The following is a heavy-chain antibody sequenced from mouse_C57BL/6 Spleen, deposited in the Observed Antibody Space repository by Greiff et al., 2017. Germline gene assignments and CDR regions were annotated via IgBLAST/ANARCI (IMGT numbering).Heavy chain of an antibody. Sequence: QVQLQQSGAELVKPGASVMISCKASGYAFSSYWMHWVKQRPGKGLAWIGQIYPGDGDTHYNGKFKGKATVTADKSSSTAYMQLSSLTSKDSAVYFCARRGSSSWCAYWGQGTLVTVSA. CDR2: IYPGDGDT. CDR3: ARRGSSSWCAY. V-gene: IGHV1-80*01. D-gene: IGHD1-1*01. CDR1: GYAFSSYW. J-gene: IGHJ3*01.